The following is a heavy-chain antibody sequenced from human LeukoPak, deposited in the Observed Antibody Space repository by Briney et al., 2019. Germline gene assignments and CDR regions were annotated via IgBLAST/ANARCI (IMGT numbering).Heavy chain of an antibody. J-gene: IGHJ4*02. D-gene: IGHD3-10*01. CDR3: AKSLYGSGSYIFDY. CDR2: IKHDGSEK. Sequence: GGSLRLSCAASGFSLSSYWMTWVRQAPGKGLEWVANIKHDGSEKYYVDSVKGRFTISRDNAKNSVYLQMNSLRAEDTAVYYCAKSLYGSGSYIFDYWGQGTLVTVSS. V-gene: IGHV3-7*05. CDR1: GFSLSSYW.